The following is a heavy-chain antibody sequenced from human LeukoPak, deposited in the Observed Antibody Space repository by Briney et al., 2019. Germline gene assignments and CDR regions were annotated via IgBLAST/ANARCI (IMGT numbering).Heavy chain of an antibody. CDR2: IKQDGSEK. D-gene: IGHD4-17*01. CDR1: GFTFSSYW. J-gene: IGHJ4*02. Sequence: GGSLRLSCAASGFTFSSYWMSWVRHAPGKGLELVANIKQDGSEKYYVDSVKGRFTISRDNAKNSLYLQMNSLRAEDTAVYYCARAPTVTTKPFFDYWGQGTLVTVSS. V-gene: IGHV3-7*01. CDR3: ARAPTVTTKPFFDY.